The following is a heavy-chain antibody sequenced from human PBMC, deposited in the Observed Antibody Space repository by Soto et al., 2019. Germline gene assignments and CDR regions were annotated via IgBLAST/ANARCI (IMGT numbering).Heavy chain of an antibody. D-gene: IGHD3-10*01. Sequence: GESLKISGQSSGYSFTSYWKSWVGQMSGKGLEWMGRIDPSDSYTNYSPSFQGHVTISADKSISTAYLQWSSLKASDTAMYYCARHHYYGSGSYRYYYYGMDVWGQGTTVTVSS. CDR2: IDPSDSYT. J-gene: IGHJ6*02. CDR1: GYSFTSYW. CDR3: ARHHYYGSGSYRYYYYGMDV. V-gene: IGHV5-10-1*01.